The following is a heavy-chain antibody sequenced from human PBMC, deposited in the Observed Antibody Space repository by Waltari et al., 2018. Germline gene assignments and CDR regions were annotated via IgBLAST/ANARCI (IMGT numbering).Heavy chain of an antibody. Sequence: DVQLLESGGGLVQPGGSLRLSCAASGLTLALFALGCVRQAPGTGREWVSSSNKGGGGAYYADFVKGRFTISRDNSKNTLSLQMNSLSADDTAVYYCAKVGSSSPAYDYWGQGTQVTVSS. CDR2: SNKGGGGA. D-gene: IGHD6-6*01. V-gene: IGHV3-23*03. CDR3: AKVGSSSPAYDY. J-gene: IGHJ4*02. CDR1: GLTLALFA.